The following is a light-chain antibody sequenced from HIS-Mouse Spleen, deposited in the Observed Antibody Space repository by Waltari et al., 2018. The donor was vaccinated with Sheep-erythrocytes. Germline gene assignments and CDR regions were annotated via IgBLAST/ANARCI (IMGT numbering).Light chain of an antibody. Sequence: QSALTQPPSASGSPGQSVTISCTGTSSDVGGYNYVSWYQQHPGKAPRLMIYEVSQRPPGVPGRFPGSKSGNTASLTVSGLQAEDEADYYCSSYAGSNNWVFGGGTKLTVL. CDR3: SSYAGSNNWV. CDR1: SSDVGGYNY. CDR2: EVS. J-gene: IGLJ3*02. V-gene: IGLV2-8*01.